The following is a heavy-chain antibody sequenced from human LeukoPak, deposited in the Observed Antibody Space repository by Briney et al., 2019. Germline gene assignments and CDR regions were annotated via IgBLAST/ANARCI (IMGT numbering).Heavy chain of an antibody. D-gene: IGHD2-2*01. J-gene: IGHJ4*02. CDR1: GFTFSSYA. Sequence: PGGSLRPSGAASGFTFSSYAMSWVRQAPGKGLDWASAISGSGGSTYYADSVKGRFTISRDNSKNTLYLQMNSLRAEDTAVYYCAKGVVVVPAAIDYWGQGTLVTVSS. CDR2: ISGSGGST. CDR3: AKGVVVVPAAIDY. V-gene: IGHV3-23*01.